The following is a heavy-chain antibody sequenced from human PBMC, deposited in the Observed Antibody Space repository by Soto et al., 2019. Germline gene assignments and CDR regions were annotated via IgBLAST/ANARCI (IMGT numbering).Heavy chain of an antibody. D-gene: IGHD1-7*01. CDR3: ARDGRYNWNFGPSPQNYYYYYMDV. V-gene: IGHV1-2*04. CDR1: GYTFTGYY. Sequence: GASVKVSCKASGYTFTGYYMHWVRQAPGQGLEWMGWINPNSGGTNYAQKFQGWVTMTRDTSISTAYMELSRLRSDDTAVYYCARDGRYNWNFGPSPQNYYYYYMDVWGKGTTVTVS. CDR2: INPNSGGT. J-gene: IGHJ6*03.